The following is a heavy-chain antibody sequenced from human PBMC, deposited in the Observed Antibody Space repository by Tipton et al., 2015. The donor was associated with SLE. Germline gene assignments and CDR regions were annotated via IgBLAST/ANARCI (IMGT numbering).Heavy chain of an antibody. Sequence: SLRLSCVASGFTLSGYPMHWVRQAPGKGLEWVAVIRNDGGWSSHAASVEGRLTISRDNSKNTLFLQMNSLTTEDAAWYYCAKSGGYCSSNSCHRALDVWGQGTTVTVSS. V-gene: IGHV3-30*04. CDR1: GFTLSGYP. CDR3: AKSGGYCSSNSCHRALDV. J-gene: IGHJ6*02. CDR2: IRNDGGWS. D-gene: IGHD2-2*01.